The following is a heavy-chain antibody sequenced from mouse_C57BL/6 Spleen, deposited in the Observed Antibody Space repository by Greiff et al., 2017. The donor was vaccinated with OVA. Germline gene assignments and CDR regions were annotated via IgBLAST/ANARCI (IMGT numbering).Heavy chain of an antibody. Sequence: VQLQQPVAELVRPGASVKLSCTASGFNIKNTYMHWVKQRPEQGLEWIGRIDPANGNTKYAPKFQGKATITADTSSNTAYLQLSSLTSEDTAIYYCAKGSSYGFRAMDYWGQGTSVTVSS. CDR2: IDPANGNT. V-gene: IGHV14-3*01. D-gene: IGHD1-1*01. CDR1: GFNIKNTY. J-gene: IGHJ4*01. CDR3: AKGSSYGFRAMDY.